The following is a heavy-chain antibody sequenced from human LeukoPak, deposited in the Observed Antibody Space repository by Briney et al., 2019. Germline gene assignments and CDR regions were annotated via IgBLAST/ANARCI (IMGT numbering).Heavy chain of an antibody. D-gene: IGHD6-19*01. Sequence: SETLSLTCTVSGGSISSSSYYWGCIRQPPGTGLEWIGSIYYSGSTYYNPSLKSRVTISVDTSKNQFSLKLSSVTAADTAVYYCARPSYSSGWYSDYWGQGTLVTVSS. CDR2: IYYSGST. CDR3: ARPSYSSGWYSDY. J-gene: IGHJ4*02. V-gene: IGHV4-39*01. CDR1: GGSISSSSYY.